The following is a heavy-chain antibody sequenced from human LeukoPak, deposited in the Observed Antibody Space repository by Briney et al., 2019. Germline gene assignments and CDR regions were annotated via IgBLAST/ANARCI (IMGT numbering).Heavy chain of an antibody. Sequence: GGXLRLSCAASGFTFSSYAMSWVRQAPGKGLEGVLSFCCSVRSTFYAHSVNGRFTISRDNSKNPLYLQMNSLRAEDTAVYYCAKDRDYASLDYWGQGTLVTVSS. J-gene: IGHJ4*02. CDR3: AKDRDYASLDY. D-gene: IGHD3-22*01. V-gene: IGHV3-23*01. CDR1: GFTFSSYA. CDR2: FCCSVRST.